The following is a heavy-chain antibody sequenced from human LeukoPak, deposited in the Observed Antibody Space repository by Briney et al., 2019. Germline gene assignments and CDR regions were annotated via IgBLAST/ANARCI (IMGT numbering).Heavy chain of an antibody. V-gene: IGHV4-61*08. J-gene: IGHJ4*02. Sequence: SETLSLTCIVSGGSISSGDYYWSWIRQPPGKGLEWIGYIYYSGTTNYNPSLKSRVTISVDTSKNQFSLKLSSVTAADTAVYYCARDRVRGNSNPFFDYWGQGTLVTVSS. CDR2: IYYSGTT. CDR3: ARDRVRGNSNPFFDY. D-gene: IGHD4-11*01. CDR1: GGSISSGDYY.